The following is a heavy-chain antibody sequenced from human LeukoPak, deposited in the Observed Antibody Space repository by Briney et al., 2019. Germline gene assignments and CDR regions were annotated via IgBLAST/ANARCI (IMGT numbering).Heavy chain of an antibody. CDR1: GGSISSYY. CDR2: IYCSGST. CDR3: EDGIRDFDWFPFDY. Sequence: SETLSLTCTVSGGSISSYYWSWIRHPPGKGLEWNVYIYCSGSTNYNPSLKSRVTISVDTSKNQFSLKLSSVNAADTVVFQAEDGIRDFDWFPFDYWGQGTLVTVSS. D-gene: IGHD3-9*01. V-gene: IGHV4-59*08. J-gene: IGHJ4*02.